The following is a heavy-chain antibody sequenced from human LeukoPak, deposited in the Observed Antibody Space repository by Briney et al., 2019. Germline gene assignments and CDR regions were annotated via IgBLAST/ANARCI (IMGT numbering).Heavy chain of an antibody. CDR1: GFTFSSYE. J-gene: IGHJ6*03. V-gene: IGHV3-48*03. D-gene: IGHD3-22*01. CDR2: ISSSGSTI. CDR3: ARGNYDSSGYTRAVWNYYMDV. Sequence: PGGSLRLSCAASGFTFSSYEMNWVRQAPGKGLEWVSYISSSGSTIYYADSVKGRFTISRDNARNSLYLQMNSLRAEDTAVYYCARGNYDSSGYTRAVWNYYMDVWGKGTTVTISS.